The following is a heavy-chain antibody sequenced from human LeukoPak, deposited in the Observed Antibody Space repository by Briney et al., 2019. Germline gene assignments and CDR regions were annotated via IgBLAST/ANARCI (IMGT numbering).Heavy chain of an antibody. D-gene: IGHD2-15*01. CDR1: GGSFSGYY. CDR3: ARRDGYCSGGSCYSDDAFDI. CDR2: IYHSGST. V-gene: IGHV4-34*01. Sequence: SETLSLTCAVYGGSFSGYYWSWIRQPPGKGLEWIGEIYHSGSTNYNPSLKSRVTISVDKSKNQFSLKLSSVTAADTAVYYCARRDGYCSGGSCYSDDAFDIWGQGTMVTVSS. J-gene: IGHJ3*02.